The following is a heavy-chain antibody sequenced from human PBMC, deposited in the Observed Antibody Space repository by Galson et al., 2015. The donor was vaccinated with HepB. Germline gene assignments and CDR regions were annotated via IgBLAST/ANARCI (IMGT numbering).Heavy chain of an antibody. D-gene: IGHD1-26*01. Sequence: SVKVSCKASGGTFGSYAISWVRQAPGQGLEWMGGIIPIFGTANYAQKFQGRVTITADESTSTAYMELSSLRSEDTAVYYCARGPTVREPSPYYFDYWGQGTLVTVSS. CDR2: IIPIFGTA. CDR1: GGTFGSYA. V-gene: IGHV1-69*13. CDR3: ARGPTVREPSPYYFDY. J-gene: IGHJ4*02.